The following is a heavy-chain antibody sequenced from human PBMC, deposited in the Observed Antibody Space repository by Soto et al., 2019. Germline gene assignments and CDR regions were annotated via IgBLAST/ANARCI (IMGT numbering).Heavy chain of an antibody. CDR3: ARDRYSGYGYYYGMDV. Sequence: PSETLSLTCTVSGGSVSSGSYYWSWIRQPPGKGLEWIGYIYYSGSTNYNPSLKSRVTISVDTSKNQLSLKLSSVTAADTAVYYCARDRYSGYGYYYGMDVWGQGTTVTVSS. CDR2: IYYSGST. CDR1: GGSVSSGSYY. D-gene: IGHD5-12*01. V-gene: IGHV4-61*01. J-gene: IGHJ6*02.